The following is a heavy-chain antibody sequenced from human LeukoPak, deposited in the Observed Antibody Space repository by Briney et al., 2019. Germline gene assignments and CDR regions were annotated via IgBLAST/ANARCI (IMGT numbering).Heavy chain of an antibody. D-gene: IGHD4-11*01. Sequence: PSETLSLTCTVSGGSISSYYWSWIRQPPGKGLEWIGYIYYSGSTNYSPSLKSRGTISVDTSKNQFSLKLSSVTAADTAVYYCARELDDYSNYDRWFDPWGQGTLVTVSS. CDR1: GGSISSYY. J-gene: IGHJ5*02. V-gene: IGHV4-59*01. CDR3: ARELDDYSNYDRWFDP. CDR2: IYYSGST.